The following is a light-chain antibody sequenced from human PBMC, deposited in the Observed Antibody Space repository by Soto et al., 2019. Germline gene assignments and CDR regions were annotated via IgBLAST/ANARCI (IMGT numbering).Light chain of an antibody. V-gene: IGLV2-23*01. CDR3: CSNAGSSTYV. J-gene: IGLJ1*01. CDR1: SSDVGSYNL. Sequence: QSVLTQPASVSGSPGQSITISCTGTSSDVGSYNLVSWYQQHPGKAPKLMIYERSKRPSGVSNRFSGSKSRNTASLTISALQAEDEADYYCCSNAGSSTYVFGSGTKVTVL. CDR2: ERS.